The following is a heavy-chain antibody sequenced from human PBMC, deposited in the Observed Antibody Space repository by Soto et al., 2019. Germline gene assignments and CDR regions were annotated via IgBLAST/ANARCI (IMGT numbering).Heavy chain of an antibody. Sequence: SETLSLTWTVSGGSIISGGYYWIWIRQHPGKGLEWIGYIYYSGSTYYNPSLKSRVTISVDTSKNQFSLKLSSVTAADTAVYYCARRYSSAFDIWGQGTMVTVSS. D-gene: IGHD6-13*01. CDR3: ARRYSSAFDI. V-gene: IGHV4-31*02. J-gene: IGHJ3*02. CDR2: IYYSGST. CDR1: GGSIISGGYY.